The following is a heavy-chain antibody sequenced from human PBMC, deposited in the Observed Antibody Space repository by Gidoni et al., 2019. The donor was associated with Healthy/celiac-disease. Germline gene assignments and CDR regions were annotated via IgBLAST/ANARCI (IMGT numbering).Heavy chain of an antibody. CDR2: ISYDGSNK. Sequence: QVQLVESGGGVVQPGRSLRLSCAASGFTFRSYAMHWVRQAPGKGLEWVAVISYDGSNKYYADSVKGRFTISRDNSKNTLYLQMNSLRAEDTAVYYCARGSDIVVVVAATLDYWGQGTLVTVSS. CDR3: ARGSDIVVVVAATLDY. CDR1: GFTFRSYA. J-gene: IGHJ4*02. V-gene: IGHV3-30-3*01. D-gene: IGHD2-15*01.